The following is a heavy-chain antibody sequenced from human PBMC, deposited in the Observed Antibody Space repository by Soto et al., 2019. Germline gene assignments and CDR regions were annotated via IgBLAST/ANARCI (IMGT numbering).Heavy chain of an antibody. CDR1: GFTFSSYG. CDR3: ARDRGIFGVVTPRVSYYYGMDV. D-gene: IGHD3-3*01. V-gene: IGHV3-33*01. Sequence: QVQLVESGGGVVQPGRSLRLSCAASGFTFSSYGMHWVRQAPGKGLEWVAVIWYDGSNKYYADSVKGRFTISRDNSKNTLYLQMNSLRAEDTAVYYCARDRGIFGVVTPRVSYYYGMDVW. CDR2: IWYDGSNK. J-gene: IGHJ6*01.